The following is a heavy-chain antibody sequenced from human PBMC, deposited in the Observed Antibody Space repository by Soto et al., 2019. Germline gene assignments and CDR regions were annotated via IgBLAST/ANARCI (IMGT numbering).Heavy chain of an antibody. V-gene: IGHV4-31*03. CDR1: GGSISSGGYY. CDR3: ASQASGWYPDY. Sequence: QVQLQESGPGLVKPSQTLSLTCTVSGGSISSGGYYWSWLRQHPGKGLEWIGYIFDSGTTYYNPALKRRVTLSVDPSKSQFSRRLTSVTATDTAVYYCASQASGWYPDYWGQGTLVTVSS. D-gene: IGHD6-19*01. J-gene: IGHJ4*02. CDR2: IFDSGTT.